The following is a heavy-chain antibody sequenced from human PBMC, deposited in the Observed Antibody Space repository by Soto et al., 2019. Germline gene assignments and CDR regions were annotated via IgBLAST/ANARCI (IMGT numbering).Heavy chain of an antibody. CDR2: ISGSGGST. CDR3: AKDEARDFDY. V-gene: IGHV3-23*01. Sequence: EVQLLESGGGLVQPGGSLRLSCAASGFTFSSYAMSWVRQAPGKGLEWVSAISGSGGSTYYADSVKGRFTISRDNSKNTLDLQMSSLSAEDTAVYYCAKDEARDFDYWGQGTLVTVAS. CDR1: GFTFSSYA. J-gene: IGHJ4*02.